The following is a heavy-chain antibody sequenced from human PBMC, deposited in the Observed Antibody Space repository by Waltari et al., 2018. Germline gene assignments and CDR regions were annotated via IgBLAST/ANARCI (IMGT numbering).Heavy chain of an antibody. CDR1: GGSFSGYY. J-gene: IGHJ4*02. CDR2: ISSSGSTI. D-gene: IGHD3-3*01. V-gene: IGHV3-11*04. Sequence: QVRLQQWGAGLLKPSETLSLTCAVYGGSFSGYYWSWIRQPPGKGLEWVSYISSSGSTIYYADSVKGRFTISRDNAKNSLYLQMNSLRAEDTAVYYCARDGRYYDFWSGLDYWGQGTLVTVSS. CDR3: ARDGRYYDFWSGLDY.